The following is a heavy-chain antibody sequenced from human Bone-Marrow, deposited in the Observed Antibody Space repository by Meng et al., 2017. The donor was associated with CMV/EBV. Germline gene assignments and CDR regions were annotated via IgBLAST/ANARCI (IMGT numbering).Heavy chain of an antibody. Sequence: GESLKISCAASGFTFSSYAMSWVRQAPGKGLEWVSAISGSGGSTYYADSVKGRFTISRDNSKNTLYLQMNSLRAEDTAVYYCAKAPPGVLRFLEADYWGQGTLVTGYS. J-gene: IGHJ4*02. CDR1: GFTFSSYA. D-gene: IGHD3-3*01. CDR2: ISGSGGST. V-gene: IGHV3-23*01. CDR3: AKAPPGVLRFLEADY.